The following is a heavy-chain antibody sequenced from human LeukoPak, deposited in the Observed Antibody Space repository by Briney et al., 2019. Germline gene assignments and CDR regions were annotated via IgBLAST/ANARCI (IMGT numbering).Heavy chain of an antibody. V-gene: IGHV1-2*02. CDR1: GYTFTGYY. J-gene: IGHJ3*02. CDR2: INPNSGGT. Sequence: ASXXVSCKASGYTFTGYYMHWVRQAPGQGIEWMGWINPNSGGTNYAQKFQGRVTINRETDIRKAYMEVSRQRSDDTAVYYCARDRDAFDIWGQGTMVTVSS. CDR3: ARDRDAFDI.